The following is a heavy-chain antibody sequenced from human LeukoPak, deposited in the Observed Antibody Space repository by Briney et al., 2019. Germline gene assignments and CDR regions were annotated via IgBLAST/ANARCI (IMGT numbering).Heavy chain of an antibody. D-gene: IGHD2-2*01. CDR1: GFTFSSYW. Sequence: GGSLRLSCAASGFTFSSYWMSWVRQAPGKGLEWVANIKQDGSEKYYVDSVKGRFTISRDNAKNSLYLQMNSLRAEDTAVYYCAQARGCSSTSCYEGGPFWYWGPGTLVTVSS. CDR3: AQARGCSSTSCYEGGPFWY. CDR2: IKQDGSEK. V-gene: IGHV3-7*01. J-gene: IGHJ4*02.